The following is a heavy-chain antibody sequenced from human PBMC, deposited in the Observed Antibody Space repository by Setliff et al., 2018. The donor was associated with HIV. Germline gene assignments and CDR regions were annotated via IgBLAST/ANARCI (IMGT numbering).Heavy chain of an antibody. V-gene: IGHV4-34*01. CDR3: ARVGDFYDGSGHYSVLDAFDM. CDR1: GGSFSGYF. CDR2: INHGGDT. D-gene: IGHD3-22*01. J-gene: IGHJ3*02. Sequence: SETLSLTCAVYGGSFSGYFWTWIRQPPQKRLEWIGEINHGGDTNYNPSLKSRVTISVDTSKNQFSLKLSSVTAADTAVYYCARVGDFYDGSGHYSVLDAFDMWGQGTKVTVS.